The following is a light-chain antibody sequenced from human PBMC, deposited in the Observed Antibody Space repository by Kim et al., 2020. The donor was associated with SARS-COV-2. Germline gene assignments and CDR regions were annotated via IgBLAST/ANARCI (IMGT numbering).Light chain of an antibody. Sequence: GGTVTLTCGLSSGSVSTSYYPSWYQQTPGQAPRTLIYSTNTRSSGVPDRFSGSILGNKAALTITGAQADDESDYYCVLYMGSGTWVFGGGTQRPS. CDR3: VLYMGSGTWV. CDR1: SGSVSTSYY. J-gene: IGLJ3*02. V-gene: IGLV8-61*01. CDR2: STN.